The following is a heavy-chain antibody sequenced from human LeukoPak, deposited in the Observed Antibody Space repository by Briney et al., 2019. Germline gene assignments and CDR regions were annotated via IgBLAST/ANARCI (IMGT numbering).Heavy chain of an antibody. V-gene: IGHV1-2*02. Sequence: ASVKVSCKGSGYTFTDYYLHWVRQAPGQGLEWVGYINPRDGGTSSPPNFRGRVTMTTDASSSTVYKELSRLTSDDTAIYYCAREGNGLLSKDLDYWGQGTLVTVSS. CDR2: INPRDGGT. D-gene: IGHD2-15*01. J-gene: IGHJ4*02. CDR3: AREGNGLLSKDLDY. CDR1: GYTFTDYY.